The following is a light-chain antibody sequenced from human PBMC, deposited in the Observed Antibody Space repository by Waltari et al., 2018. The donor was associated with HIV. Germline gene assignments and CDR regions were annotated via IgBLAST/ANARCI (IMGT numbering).Light chain of an antibody. CDR2: EDD. CDR1: SGNIGSYF. J-gene: IGLJ2*01. V-gene: IGLV6-57*04. Sequence: NFMLTQPHSVSESPRKTVTISCTRRSGNIGSYFVSSYQRRPGSAPTTLIYEDDKRPSGVPDRFSGSIDSSSNAASLTISGLKTEDEADYYCQSYYLTNVVFGGGTKLTVL. CDR3: QSYYLTNVV.